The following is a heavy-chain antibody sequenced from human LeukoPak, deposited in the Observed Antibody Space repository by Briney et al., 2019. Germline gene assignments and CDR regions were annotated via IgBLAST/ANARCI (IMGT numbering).Heavy chain of an antibody. V-gene: IGHV5-51*01. Sequence: GESLKISCKASGYTFTINWIGWVRQMPGKGLEWMGIIYPGDSDTRYSPSFQGQITISADESITTAYLQWSSLKASDTAMYYCARRHYGMDVWGQGTSVTVSS. J-gene: IGHJ6*02. CDR3: ARRHYGMDV. CDR1: GYTFTINW. CDR2: IYPGDSDT.